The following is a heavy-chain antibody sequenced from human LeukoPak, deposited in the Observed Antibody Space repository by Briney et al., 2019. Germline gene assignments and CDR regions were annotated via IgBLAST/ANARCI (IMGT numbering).Heavy chain of an antibody. CDR1: GFTFSSYE. D-gene: IGHD6-19*01. V-gene: IGHV3-48*03. CDR2: ISSSGSTI. CDR3: AREVTGRSSGWENHFDY. Sequence: GGSLRLSCAASGFTFSSYEMNWVRQAPGKGLEWVSYISSSGSTIYYADSVKGRFTISRDNAKNSLYLQMNSLRAEDTAVYYCAREVTGRSSGWENHFDYWGQGTLVTVSS. J-gene: IGHJ4*02.